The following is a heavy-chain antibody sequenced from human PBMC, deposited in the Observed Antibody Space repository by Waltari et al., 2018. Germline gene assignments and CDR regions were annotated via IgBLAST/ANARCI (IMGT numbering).Heavy chain of an antibody. V-gene: IGHV6-1*01. Sequence: QVQLQQSGPGLVKPSQTLSPTCAIPGDSVPSNRGAWNWIRQSPSRGLEWLGRTFYRSKWYYDYAISVKSRITINADTSKNQFFLQLNSVTPEDTAVYYCARGRDSAFDYWGQGTLVTVSS. CDR3: ARGRDSAFDY. CDR2: TFYRSKWYY. J-gene: IGHJ4*02. D-gene: IGHD3-10*01. CDR1: GDSVPSNRGA.